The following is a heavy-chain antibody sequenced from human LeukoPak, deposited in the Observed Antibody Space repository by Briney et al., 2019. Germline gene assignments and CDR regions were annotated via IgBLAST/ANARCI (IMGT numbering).Heavy chain of an antibody. CDR1: GGTFSSYA. J-gene: IGHJ6*02. D-gene: IGHD1-26*01. CDR3: ARGLRGGATTMYYYYGMDV. V-gene: IGHV1-69*13. CDR2: IIPIFGTA. Sequence: SVKVSCKASGGTFSSYAISWVRQAPGQGLEWMGGIIPIFGTANYAQKFQGRVTITADESTSTAYMELSSLRSEDTAVYYCARGLRGGATTMYYYYGMDVWGQGTTVTVSS.